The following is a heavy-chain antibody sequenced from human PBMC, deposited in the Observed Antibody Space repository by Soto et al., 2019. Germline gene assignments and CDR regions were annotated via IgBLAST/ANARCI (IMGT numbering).Heavy chain of an antibody. CDR2: FYYSGST. D-gene: IGHD2-15*01. CDR1: GGSISSYY. V-gene: IGHV4-59*08. J-gene: IGHJ5*02. CDR3: ARLVQLLQGCWFGP. Sequence: PSETLSLTCTVSGGSISSYYWSWIRQPPGKGLEWIGNFYYSGSTNYNPSLKSRVSISVDTSKNQFSLKLSSVTAADTAVYYCARLVQLLQGCWFGPWGQGTLVTVS.